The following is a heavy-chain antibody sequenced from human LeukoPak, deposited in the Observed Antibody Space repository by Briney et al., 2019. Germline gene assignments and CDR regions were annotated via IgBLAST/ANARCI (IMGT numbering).Heavy chain of an antibody. V-gene: IGHV4-39*07. D-gene: IGHD2-15*01. J-gene: IGHJ6*03. Sequence: SETLSLTCSVSGGSIRSGRHHWAWVRQPPGKGLEFIGSLDESGRPYYNAPLTSRVTISEDSSGKQFSLNLSSVTAADTAVYFCARDLGGYPLFMDVWGRGTTVTVSS. CDR1: GGSIRSGRHH. CDR3: ARDLGGYPLFMDV. CDR2: LDESGRP.